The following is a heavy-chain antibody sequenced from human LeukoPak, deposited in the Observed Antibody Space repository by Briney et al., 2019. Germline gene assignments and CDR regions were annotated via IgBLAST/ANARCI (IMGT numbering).Heavy chain of an antibody. CDR2: IGTAGDT. CDR1: GFTFSSYD. D-gene: IGHD6-13*01. Sequence: GGSLRLSCAASGFTFSSYDMHWVRHATGKGLEWVSAIGTAGDTYYPGSVKGRFTTSRENAKNSLYLQMNSLRAGDTAVYYCAREYIAAAATGFDYWGQGTLVTVSS. CDR3: AREYIAAAATGFDY. V-gene: IGHV3-13*01. J-gene: IGHJ4*02.